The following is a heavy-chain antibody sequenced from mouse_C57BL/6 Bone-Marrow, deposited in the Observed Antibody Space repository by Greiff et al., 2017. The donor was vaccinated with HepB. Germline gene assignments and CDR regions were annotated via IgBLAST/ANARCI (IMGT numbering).Heavy chain of an antibody. D-gene: IGHD2-5*01. Sequence: VQLQQPGAELVKPGASVKLSCKASGYTFTSYWMHWVKQRPGQGLEWIGMIHPNSGSTNYNEKFKSKATLTVDKSSSTAYMQLSSLTSEDSAVYYCARRYSNYDYAMDYWGQGTSVTVSS. V-gene: IGHV1-64*01. CDR1: GYTFTSYW. CDR2: IHPNSGST. J-gene: IGHJ4*01. CDR3: ARRYSNYDYAMDY.